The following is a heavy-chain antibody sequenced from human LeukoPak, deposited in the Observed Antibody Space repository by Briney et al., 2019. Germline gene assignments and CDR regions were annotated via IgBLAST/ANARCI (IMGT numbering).Heavy chain of an antibody. V-gene: IGHV3-30*02. Sequence: PGGSLTLSCTASGFTFSSYDMHWVRQAPGKGLEWVAFIRYGGSNKYYADPEKGRYTIARDNYKHTLYLQMNSLRAEDTAVYYCAKGLSGGYSYGYGIDYWGQGTLVTVSS. CDR1: GFTFSSYD. D-gene: IGHD5-18*01. J-gene: IGHJ4*02. CDR2: IRYGGSNK. CDR3: AKGLSGGYSYGYGIDY.